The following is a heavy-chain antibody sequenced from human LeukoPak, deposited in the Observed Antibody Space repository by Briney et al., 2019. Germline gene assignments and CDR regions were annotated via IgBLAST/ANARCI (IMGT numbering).Heavy chain of an antibody. CDR3: ANTLYCTNTVCGFWKY. J-gene: IGHJ4*02. V-gene: IGHV3-23*01. CDR2: ISGSGDST. D-gene: IGHD2-8*01. CDR1: GFTFSSYA. Sequence: GGSLRLSCAASGFTFSSYAMSWVRQAPGKGLEWVSTISGSGDSTYFADSVKGRFTISRDNSKNTLYLQMNNLRAEDTAVYYCANTLYCTNTVCGFWKYWGQGTLVTVSS.